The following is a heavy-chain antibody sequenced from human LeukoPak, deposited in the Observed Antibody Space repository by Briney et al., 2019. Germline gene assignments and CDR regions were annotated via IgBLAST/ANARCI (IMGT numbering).Heavy chain of an antibody. D-gene: IGHD2-2*01. Sequence: ASVKVSCKASGGTFSSYAISWVRQAPGQGLEWMGGIIPIFGTANYAQKFQGRVTITADESTSTAYMELSSLRSEDTAVYYCARTYCSSTSCYRWDAFDVWGQGTMVTVSS. CDR2: IIPIFGTA. V-gene: IGHV1-69*13. CDR1: GGTFSSYA. CDR3: ARTYCSSTSCYRWDAFDV. J-gene: IGHJ3*01.